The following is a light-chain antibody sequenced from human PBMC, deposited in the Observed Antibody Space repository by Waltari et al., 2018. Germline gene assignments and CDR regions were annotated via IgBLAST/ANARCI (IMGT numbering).Light chain of an antibody. J-gene: IGKJ1*01. Sequence: DIQMTQSPSTLSASVGDRVTITCRASQSISDWLAWYQQKPGKAPELLIYKTSILESGVPARFSGSGSGTEFTLTITCLQPDDFATYCCQHYNSYSPWTFGQGTKVEIK. V-gene: IGKV1-5*03. CDR2: KTS. CDR1: QSISDW. CDR3: QHYNSYSPWT.